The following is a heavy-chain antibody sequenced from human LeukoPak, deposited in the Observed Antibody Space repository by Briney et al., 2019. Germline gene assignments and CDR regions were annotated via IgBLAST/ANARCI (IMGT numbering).Heavy chain of an antibody. CDR2: INAANGHT. CDR3: ARGRGPPNTNRDFYYYYYMDV. CDR1: GYTFTNYA. D-gene: IGHD3-10*01. Sequence: ASVKVSCKASGYTFTNYAIHWVRQAPGQRFEWMGWINAANGHTKYSPAFQGRITTTRDTSATTAYMEPSSLRSEDMALYYCARGRGPPNTNRDFYYYYYMDVWGTGTTVTVSS. J-gene: IGHJ6*03. V-gene: IGHV1-3*03.